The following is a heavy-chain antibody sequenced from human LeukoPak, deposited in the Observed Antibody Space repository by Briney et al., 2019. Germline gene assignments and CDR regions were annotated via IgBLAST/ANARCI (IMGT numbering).Heavy chain of an antibody. Sequence: PSETPSLTCSVSGGSLSSHYWSWMRQSAGKGLEWIGRIYTSGSTHYNPSLKSRVTMSIDMSKNQFSLKLTSVTAADTAVYYCARSADYGVYNWFDPWGQGTLVTVSS. V-gene: IGHV4-4*07. CDR1: GGSLSSHY. D-gene: IGHD4-17*01. CDR2: IYTSGST. J-gene: IGHJ5*02. CDR3: ARSADYGVYNWFDP.